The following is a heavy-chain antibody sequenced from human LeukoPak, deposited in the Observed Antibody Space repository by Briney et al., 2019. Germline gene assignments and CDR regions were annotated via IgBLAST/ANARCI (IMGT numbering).Heavy chain of an antibody. CDR2: IYYSGST. CDR1: GGSISSSSYY. V-gene: IGHV4-39*07. D-gene: IGHD1-26*01. J-gene: IGHJ4*02. CDR3: ARDSRVGARGVL. Sequence: PSETLSLTCTVSGGSISSSSYYWGWIRQPPGKGLEWIGSIYYSGSTYYNPSLKSRVTISVDTSKNQFSLKLSSVTAADTAVYYCARDSRVGARGVLWGQGTLVTVSS.